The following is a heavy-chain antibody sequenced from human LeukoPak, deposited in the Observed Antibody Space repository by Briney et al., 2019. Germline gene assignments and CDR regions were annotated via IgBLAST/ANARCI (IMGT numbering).Heavy chain of an antibody. CDR1: GYTFTGYY. CDR3: ARVGYCSSTSCSSSYYYYYYGMDV. D-gene: IGHD2-2*01. CDR2: INPNSGGT. J-gene: IGHJ6*02. Sequence: GASVKVSCKASGYTFTGYYMHWVRQAPGQGLEWMGWINPNSGGTNYAQKFQGRVTMTTDTSTSTAYMELRSLRSDDTAVYYCARVGYCSSTSCSSSYYYYYYGMDVWGQGTTVTVSS. V-gene: IGHV1-2*02.